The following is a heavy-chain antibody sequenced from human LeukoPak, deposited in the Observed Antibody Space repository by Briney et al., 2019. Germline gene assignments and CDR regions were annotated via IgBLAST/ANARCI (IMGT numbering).Heavy chain of an antibody. CDR3: AGANQFDF. D-gene: IGHD1-14*01. V-gene: IGHV3-7*01. J-gene: IGHJ4*02. CDR2: IKPDGSVT. Sequence: GGSLRLSCAASGITFSNYAMSWVRQAPGKGLQWVASIKPDGSVTYYVDSVKGRFTASRDNAKNSLYLQMNSLRAEDTAVYYCAGANQFDFWGQGTLVAVSS. CDR1: GITFSNYA.